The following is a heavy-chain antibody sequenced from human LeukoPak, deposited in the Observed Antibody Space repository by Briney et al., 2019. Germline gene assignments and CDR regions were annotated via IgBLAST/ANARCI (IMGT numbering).Heavy chain of an antibody. CDR2: ISYDGSNK. J-gene: IGHJ4*02. V-gene: IGHV3-30*04. CDR3: ARGNTAMVMSYFDY. Sequence: PGGSLRLSCAASGFTFSSYAMHWVRQAPGKGLEWVAVISYDGSNKYYADSVKGRFTISRDNSKNTLYLQMNSLRAEGTAVYYCARGNTAMVMSYFDYWGQGTLVTVSS. CDR1: GFTFSSYA. D-gene: IGHD5-18*01.